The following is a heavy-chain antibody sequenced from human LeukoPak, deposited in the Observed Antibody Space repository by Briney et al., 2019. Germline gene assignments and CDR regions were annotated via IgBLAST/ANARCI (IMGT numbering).Heavy chain of an antibody. D-gene: IGHD4-11*01. CDR1: GFTFSSYA. J-gene: IGHJ4*02. Sequence: PGGSLRLSCAASGFTFSSYAMHWVRQAPGKGLEWVAVISYDGSNKYYADSVKGRFTISRDNSKNTLCLQMNSLRAEDTAVYYCARDPDSNYAPNYFDYWGQGTLVTVSS. CDR3: ARDPDSNYAPNYFDY. V-gene: IGHV3-30-3*01. CDR2: ISYDGSNK.